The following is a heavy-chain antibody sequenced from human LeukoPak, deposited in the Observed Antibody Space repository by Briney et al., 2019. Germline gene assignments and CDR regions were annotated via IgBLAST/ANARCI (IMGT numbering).Heavy chain of an antibody. J-gene: IGHJ4*02. V-gene: IGHV1-2*02. Sequence: ASVKVSCKASGYTFTGYYMNWVRQAPGQGLEWVGWINPNSGGTDYAQKFQGRVTMTRDTSTSTVYMELSSLRSEDTAVYYCARDGDYGDYVPTNYFDYWGQGTLVTVSS. CDR3: ARDGDYGDYVPTNYFDY. CDR2: INPNSGGT. D-gene: IGHD4-17*01. CDR1: GYTFTGYY.